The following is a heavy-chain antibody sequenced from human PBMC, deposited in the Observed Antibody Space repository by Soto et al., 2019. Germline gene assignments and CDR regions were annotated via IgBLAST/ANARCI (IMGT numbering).Heavy chain of an antibody. D-gene: IGHD2-15*01. V-gene: IGHV1-2*02. CDR2: INPTSGGT. CDR3: ASIIYCSGGRCYQERYGMDV. J-gene: IGHJ6*02. CDR1: GYTFTGYY. Sequence: ASVNVSCKASGYTFTGYYMHWVRPAPGQGLELMGWINPTSGGTNYAQKFQDRVTMTRDTSISTAYMELSRLRSDDTAVYYCASIIYCSGGRCYQERYGMDVWGQGTTVTVSS.